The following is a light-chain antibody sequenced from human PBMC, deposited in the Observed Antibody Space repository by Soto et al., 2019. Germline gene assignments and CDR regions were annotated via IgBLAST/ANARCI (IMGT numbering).Light chain of an antibody. CDR2: AAS. V-gene: IGKV3-20*01. Sequence: EIVLTQSPGTLSLSPGERATLSCRASQSVSSSYLAWYQQKPGRAPRLIIYAASTRASGIPDRFSGSGSGTDFTLPISRLEPDDFAVYYCQQYGNSPRTFGQGTRVEIK. CDR1: QSVSSSY. CDR3: QQYGNSPRT. J-gene: IGKJ1*01.